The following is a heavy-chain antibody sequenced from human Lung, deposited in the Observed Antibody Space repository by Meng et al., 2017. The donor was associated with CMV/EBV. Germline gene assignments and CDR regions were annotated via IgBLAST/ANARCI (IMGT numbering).Heavy chain of an antibody. Sequence: QLQLQESGPGLGEPSQTLSLTCTVSGGSMSSGNYYWSWIRQPPGKGLEWIGYIHHSGSAYYNPSLKSRVSISVDTSKNQFSLNLNSMTAADTAVYYCASFDHIPRRNYFDYWGQGTLVTVSS. J-gene: IGHJ4*02. D-gene: IGHD2-21*01. V-gene: IGHV4-30-4*01. CDR2: IHHSGSA. CDR3: ASFDHIPRRNYFDY. CDR1: GGSMSSGNYY.